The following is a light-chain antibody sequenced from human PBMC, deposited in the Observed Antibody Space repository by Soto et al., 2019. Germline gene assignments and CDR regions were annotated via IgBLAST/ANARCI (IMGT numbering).Light chain of an antibody. J-gene: IGKJ5*01. V-gene: IGKV3-11*01. CDR1: QSVSNNY. Sequence: EIVMTQSPATLSVSPGERATLSCRASQSVSNNYLAWYQQKPGQAPRLLIYDASNRATGIPARFSASGSGTDFTLTINNLEPEDFAVYYCQVRTNWSIAFGQGTRLEIK. CDR3: QVRTNWSIA. CDR2: DAS.